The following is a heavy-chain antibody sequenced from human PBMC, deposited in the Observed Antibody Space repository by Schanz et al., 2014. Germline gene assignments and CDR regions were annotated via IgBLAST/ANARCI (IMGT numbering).Heavy chain of an antibody. CDR2: ISYHGSER. CDR3: AKDQLANYRGSGYNWFDP. D-gene: IGHD3-10*01. V-gene: IGHV3-30*18. J-gene: IGHJ5*02. CDR1: GFSFSDYG. Sequence: QVQLVESGGGVVQPGRSLRLSCAGSGFSFSDYGMHWVRQAPGRGLEWVAVISYHGSERYYADSVKGRFTISRDNSKNTLYLQMNSLRTEDTAVYYCAKDQLANYRGSGYNWFDPWGQGTLVTVSS.